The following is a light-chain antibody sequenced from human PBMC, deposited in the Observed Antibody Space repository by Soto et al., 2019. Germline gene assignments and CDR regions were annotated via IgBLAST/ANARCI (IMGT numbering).Light chain of an antibody. CDR1: SSDVGSYNL. CDR2: EGS. CDR3: CSYAGSSTPVV. V-gene: IGLV2-23*01. Sequence: QSVLTQPASVSGSPGQSITISCNGTSSDVGSYNLVSWYQQHPGKAPKLMIYEGSKRPSGVSNRFSGSKSGNTASLTISGLQAEDEADYYCCSYAGSSTPVVFGGGTKVTVL. J-gene: IGLJ2*01.